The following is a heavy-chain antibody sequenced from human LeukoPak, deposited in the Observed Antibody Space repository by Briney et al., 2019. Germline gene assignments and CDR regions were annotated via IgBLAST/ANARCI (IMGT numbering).Heavy chain of an antibody. D-gene: IGHD4-23*01. V-gene: IGHV4-4*02. CDR3: ARGPTVVTPVIFDY. CDR2: IYHSGST. Sequence: SETLSLTCAVSGGSISSSNWWSWVRQPPGKGLEWIGVIYHSGSTNYNPSLKSRVTISVDTSKNQFYLKLSSVTAADTAVYYCARGPTVVTPVIFDYWGQGTLVTVSS. J-gene: IGHJ4*02. CDR1: GGSISSSNW.